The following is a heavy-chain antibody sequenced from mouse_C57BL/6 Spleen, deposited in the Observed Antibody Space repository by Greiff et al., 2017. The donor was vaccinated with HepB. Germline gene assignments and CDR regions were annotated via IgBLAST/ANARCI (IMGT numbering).Heavy chain of an antibody. J-gene: IGHJ2*01. D-gene: IGHD4-1*01. Sequence: QVHVKQSGAELVRPGASVTLSCKASGYTFTDYEMHWVKQTPVHGLEWIGAIDPETGGTAYNQKFKGKAILTADKSSSTAYMELRSLTSEDSAVYYGTTMLGFDYWGQGTTLTVSS. CDR3: TTMLGFDY. V-gene: IGHV1-15*01. CDR1: GYTFTDYE. CDR2: IDPETGGT.